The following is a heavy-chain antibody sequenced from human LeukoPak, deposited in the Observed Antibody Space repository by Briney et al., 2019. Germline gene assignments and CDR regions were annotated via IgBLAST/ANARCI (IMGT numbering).Heavy chain of an antibody. Sequence: NSSETLSLTCTVSGGSISSYYWSWIRQPAGKGLEWIGRIYTSGSTNYNPSLKSRVTMSVDTSKNQFSLKLSSVTAADTAVYYCARGPAGGIAAAELYYYYMDVWGKGTTVTVSS. D-gene: IGHD6-13*01. CDR3: ARGPAGGIAAAELYYYYMDV. CDR2: IYTSGST. J-gene: IGHJ6*03. V-gene: IGHV4-4*07. CDR1: GGSISSYY.